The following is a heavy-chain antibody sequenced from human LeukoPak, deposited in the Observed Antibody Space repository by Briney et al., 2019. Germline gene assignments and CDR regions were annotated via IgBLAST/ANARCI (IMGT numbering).Heavy chain of an antibody. J-gene: IGHJ6*03. CDR3: AKGYGSGSYYNVRYYYYYMDV. CDR1: GFTFSSYG. V-gene: IGHV3-23*01. CDR2: ISGSGGST. Sequence: GGSLRLSCAAYGFTFSSYGMNWVRQAPGKGLEWVSAISGSGGSTYYADSVKGRFTISRDNSKNTLYLQMNSLRAEDTAVYYCAKGYGSGSYYNVRYYYYYMDVWGKGTTVTISS. D-gene: IGHD3-10*01.